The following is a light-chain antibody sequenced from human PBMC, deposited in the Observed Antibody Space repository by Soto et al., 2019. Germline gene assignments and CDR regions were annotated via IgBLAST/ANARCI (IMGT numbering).Light chain of an antibody. CDR3: TSFAPGRIYV. CDR1: GSDIGTYDY. CDR2: EVS. Sequence: QSALTQLASVSGSPGQSITICCRGTGSDIGTYDYVSWYQQHPGRAPKIIIYEVSQRFSGLSYRSSGSKSGNTASLTISGLQAEDEGDYYCTSFAPGRIYVFGSGTKVTVL. J-gene: IGLJ1*01. V-gene: IGLV2-14*03.